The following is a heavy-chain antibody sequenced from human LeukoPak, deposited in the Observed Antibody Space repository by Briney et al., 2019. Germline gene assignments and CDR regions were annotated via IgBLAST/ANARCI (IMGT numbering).Heavy chain of an antibody. D-gene: IGHD4-17*01. J-gene: IGHJ4*02. CDR1: GFAFSFSASG. CDR3: ARDYADYVGYFFFDY. V-gene: IGHV3-33*05. Sequence: GGSLRLSCTAPGFAFSFSASGIHWVRQAPGKGLEWVAFIQNDATEKSYADSVKGRCTTSRDNSKKAVYLQMNSLRAEDTAVYYCARDYADYVGYFFFDYWGQGTLVTVSS. CDR2: IQNDATEK.